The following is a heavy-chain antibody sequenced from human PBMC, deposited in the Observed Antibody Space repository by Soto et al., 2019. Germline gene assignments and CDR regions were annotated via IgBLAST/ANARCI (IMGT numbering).Heavy chain of an antibody. CDR2: ISYSGIN. J-gene: IGHJ4*02. V-gene: IGHV4-31*01. D-gene: IGHD4-17*01. CDR1: GDSISSCGHY. CDR3: GRVGHYDDYVLTWIDY. Sequence: QVQLQESGPGLVKPSQTLSLTCSVSGDSISSCGHYWGWIRQHPGKGLEWIGYISYSGINYYAPSLGSLLTISVATSRNQVSLQLTSVTAADTAVYYCGRVGHYDDYVLTWIDYWGQGTLVTVSS.